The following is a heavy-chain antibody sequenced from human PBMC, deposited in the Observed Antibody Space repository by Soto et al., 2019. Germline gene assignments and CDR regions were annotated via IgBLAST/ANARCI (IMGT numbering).Heavy chain of an antibody. J-gene: IGHJ3*02. CDR1: GFTFSSYS. CDR3: ARDGWLDQHDAFDI. CDR2: ISSSSSTI. V-gene: IGHV3-48*02. Sequence: EVQLVESGGGLVQPRGSLRLSCAASGFTFSSYSMNWVRQAPGKGLEWVSYISSSSSTIYYADSVKGRFTISRDNAKNALYLQMNSLRDEDTAVYYCARDGWLDQHDAFDIWGQGTMVTVSS. D-gene: IGHD2-2*01.